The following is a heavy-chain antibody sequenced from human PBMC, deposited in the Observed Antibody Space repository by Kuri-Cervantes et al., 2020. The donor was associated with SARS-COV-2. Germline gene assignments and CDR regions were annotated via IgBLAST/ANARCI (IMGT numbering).Heavy chain of an antibody. CDR2: IYSGGST. CDR1: GFTFSDYY. D-gene: IGHD3-10*01. V-gene: IGHV3-53*01. J-gene: IGHJ4*02. Sequence: GESLKISCAASGFTFSDYYMSWVRQAPGKGLEWVSVIYSGGSTYYADSVKGRFTISRDNSKNTLYLQMNSLRAEDTAVYYCARDLGFGELESDYWGQGTLVTVSS. CDR3: ARDLGFGELESDY.